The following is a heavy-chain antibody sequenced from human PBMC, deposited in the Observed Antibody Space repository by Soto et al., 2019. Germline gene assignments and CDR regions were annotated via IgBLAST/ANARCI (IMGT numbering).Heavy chain of an antibody. CDR1: GGSISSRTFW. Sequence: QLQLQESGPGLVKPSETLSLTCSVSGGSISSRTFWWAWIRQPPGKGLEWIGDMYYSGSSYSSPSLQSRVSRLVDTSKNQLSLKLNSVTAADTAVYYCARHARDDYNYGGSGIFDYWGQGTLVTVSS. D-gene: IGHD4-4*01. CDR3: ARHARDDYNYGGSGIFDY. J-gene: IGHJ4*02. CDR2: MYYSGSS. V-gene: IGHV4-39*01.